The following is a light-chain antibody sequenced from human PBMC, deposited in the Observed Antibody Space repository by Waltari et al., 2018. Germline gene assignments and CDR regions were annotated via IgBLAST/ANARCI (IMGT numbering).Light chain of an antibody. CDR1: GSNIGSRS. V-gene: IGLV1-47*01. CDR2: RND. J-gene: IGLJ3*02. Sequence: QSVLTQPPSASGTPGQRVTISCSGSGSNIGSRSVSWYQPLPGTAPKLLIYRNDQRPSGVPDRFSGSKSGTSASLAISGLRSEDEADYYCVAWDDSLSGRLFGGGTKLTVL. CDR3: VAWDDSLSGRL.